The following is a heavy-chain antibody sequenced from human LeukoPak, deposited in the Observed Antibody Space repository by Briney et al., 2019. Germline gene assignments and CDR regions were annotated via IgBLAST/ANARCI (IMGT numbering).Heavy chain of an antibody. CDR3: ARDPEDMVGVHNFDN. D-gene: IGHD1-26*01. Sequence: GGSLRLSCAASGFTFSTFWMHWVRQAPGKGPVGVSLITSDGSNTRYAESVKGRFTISRDNAKNTLYLQMDSLRAEDTAVYYCARDPEDMVGVHNFDNWGLGTLVTVSS. V-gene: IGHV3-74*01. CDR1: GFTFSTFW. J-gene: IGHJ4*02. CDR2: ITSDGSNT.